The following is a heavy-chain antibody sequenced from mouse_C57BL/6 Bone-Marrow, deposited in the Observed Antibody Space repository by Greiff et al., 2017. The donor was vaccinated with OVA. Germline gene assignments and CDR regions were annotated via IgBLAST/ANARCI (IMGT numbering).Heavy chain of an antibody. CDR2: IYPGSGNT. CDR3: ARAHFDV. CDR1: GYTFTDYY. J-gene: IGHJ1*03. Sequence: VQRVESGAELVRPGASVKLSCKASGYTFTDYYINWVKQRPGQGLEWIARIYPGSGNTYYNEKFKGKATLTAEKSSSTAYMQLSSLTSEDSAVYFCARAHFDVWGTGTTVTVSS. V-gene: IGHV1-76*01.